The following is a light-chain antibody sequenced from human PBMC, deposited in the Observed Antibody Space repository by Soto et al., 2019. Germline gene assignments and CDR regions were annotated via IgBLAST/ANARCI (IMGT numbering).Light chain of an antibody. J-gene: IGKJ1*01. CDR2: RVS. CDR1: ESLVYSNGNTY. Sequence: DIVMSQTPLSLGVALGQPASISCRSSESLVYSNGNTYLSWYHQRPGQPPRLLIHRVSNRYSGVPARFSGSGAATDFTLKISRVEAEDVGMYYCMQGTLWWTFGQGTKVEI. CDR3: MQGTLWWT. V-gene: IGKV2-24*01.